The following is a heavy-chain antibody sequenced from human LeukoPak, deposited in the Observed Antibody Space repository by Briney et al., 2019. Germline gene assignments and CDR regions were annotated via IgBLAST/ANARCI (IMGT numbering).Heavy chain of an antibody. CDR2: FYPEDGET. CDR3: ATTSFRYIVGAVDY. D-gene: IGHD1-26*01. J-gene: IGHJ4*02. CDR1: GYTLTELS. Sequence: ASVKVSCKVSGYTLTELSMHWVRQAPGKGLEWMGGFYPEDGETIYAQKFQGRVTMNEDTSTDTAYMELSSLRSEDTAVYYCATTSFRYIVGAVDYWGQGTLVTVSS. V-gene: IGHV1-24*01.